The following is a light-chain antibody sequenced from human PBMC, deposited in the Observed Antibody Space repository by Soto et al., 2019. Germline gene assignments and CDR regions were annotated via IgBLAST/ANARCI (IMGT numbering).Light chain of an antibody. Sequence: QSVLTQPPSASGTPGQRVTISCSGSSSNIGSNTVNWYQQLPGTAPKLLIYSNNQRPSGVPDRFSGSKSGTSASLAISGLQSEDEADYYCAAWDDSLMGYVFGTGTQLTVL. V-gene: IGLV1-44*01. CDR3: AAWDDSLMGYV. CDR2: SNN. J-gene: IGLJ1*01. CDR1: SSNIGSNT.